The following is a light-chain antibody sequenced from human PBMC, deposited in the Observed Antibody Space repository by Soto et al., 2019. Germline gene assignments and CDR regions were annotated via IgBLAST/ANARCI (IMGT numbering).Light chain of an antibody. Sequence: EIVMTQSPATLSVSPGERATLSCRASQSVSSNLAWYQQKPGQAPRLLIYAASRRATGIPDRFSGSGSGTEFTPTISSLQPEDFAVYYCQQYYNWPRTFGQGTKVDI. J-gene: IGKJ1*01. CDR3: QQYYNWPRT. CDR1: QSVSSN. CDR2: AAS. V-gene: IGKV3D-15*01.